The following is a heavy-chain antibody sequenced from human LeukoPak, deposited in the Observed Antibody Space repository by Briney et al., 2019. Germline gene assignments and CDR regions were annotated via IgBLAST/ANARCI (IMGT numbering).Heavy chain of an antibody. CDR3: AKDAFYDFWSGYYAGGGFDY. CDR1: GFTFSSYA. CDR2: ISGSGGST. Sequence: GGSLRLSCAASGFTFSSYAMSWVRQAPGKGLEWVSAISGSGGSTYYADSVKGRFTISRDNSKNTLYLQMNSLRAEDTAVYYCAKDAFYDFWSGYYAGGGFDYWGQGTLVTVSS. D-gene: IGHD3-3*01. J-gene: IGHJ4*02. V-gene: IGHV3-23*01.